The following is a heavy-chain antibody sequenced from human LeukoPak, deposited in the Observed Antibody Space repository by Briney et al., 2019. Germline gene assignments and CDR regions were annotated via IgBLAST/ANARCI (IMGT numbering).Heavy chain of an antibody. CDR2: INHSGST. D-gene: IGHD1-26*01. J-gene: IGHJ5*02. CDR3: ARVLLRWELLSTRGYWFDP. Sequence: QSSETLSLTCAVYGGSFSGYYWSWIRQPPGKGLEWIGEINHSGSTNYNPSLKSRVTISVDTSKNQFSLKLSSVTAADTAVYYCARVLLRWELLSTRGYWFDPWGQGTLVTVSS. V-gene: IGHV4-34*01. CDR1: GGSFSGYY.